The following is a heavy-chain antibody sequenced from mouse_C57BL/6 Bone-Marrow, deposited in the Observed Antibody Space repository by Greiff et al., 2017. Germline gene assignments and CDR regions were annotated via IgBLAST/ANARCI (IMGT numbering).Heavy chain of an antibody. CDR1: GYTFTGYW. J-gene: IGHJ4*01. Sequence: QVQLQQSGAELMKPGASVKLSCKATGYTFTGYWIEWVKQRPGHGLEWIGEILPGSGCTNYNEKFKGKATFTADTSSTTAYMQLSSLTTEDSAIYYCARLLRYRYYAMDYWGQGTSVTVSS. V-gene: IGHV1-9*01. CDR3: ARLLRYRYYAMDY. D-gene: IGHD1-1*01. CDR2: ILPGSGCT.